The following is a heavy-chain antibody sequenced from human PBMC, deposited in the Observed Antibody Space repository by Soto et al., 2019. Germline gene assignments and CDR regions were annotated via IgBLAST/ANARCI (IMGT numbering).Heavy chain of an antibody. CDR2: ISKSDYT. CDR1: GFTFSSYA. J-gene: IGHJ4*02. Sequence: GGSLRLSCEVSGFTFSSYAMSWVRQAPGKGLEWVSSISKSDYTYYSDSVKGRFTISRDNAKNSVSLQMNTLRVEDTAVYYCAREDSIIIPAVSDFWGQGTMVTVSS. V-gene: IGHV3-21*01. D-gene: IGHD2-2*01. CDR3: AREDSIIIPAVSDF.